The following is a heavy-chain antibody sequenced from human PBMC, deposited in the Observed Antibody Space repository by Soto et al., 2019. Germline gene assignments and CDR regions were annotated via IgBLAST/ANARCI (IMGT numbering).Heavy chain of an antibody. CDR2: ISGSGDTI. Sequence: TGGSLRLSCAASVFTFRNYSMNWVRQVPGKGLEWVSYISGSGDTIYYVDSVKGRFTISRDNAKNSLYLQMNSLRDEDTAMYYCARGGTYYDFWSGYPYWGQGTLVTVSS. CDR1: VFTFRNYS. CDR3: ARGGTYYDFWSGYPY. D-gene: IGHD3-3*01. J-gene: IGHJ4*02. V-gene: IGHV3-48*02.